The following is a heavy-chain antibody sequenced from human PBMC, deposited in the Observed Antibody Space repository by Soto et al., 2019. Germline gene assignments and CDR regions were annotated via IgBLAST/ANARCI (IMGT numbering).Heavy chain of an antibody. Sequence: PGGSLRLSCAASGFTFSSYSMNWVRQAPGKGLEWVSYISSSSSTIYYADSVKGRFTISRDNAKNSLYLQMNSLRDEDTTVYYCARAHYFVHVHHHPYGMDVCGQATMLTLSS. CDR2: ISSSSSTI. J-gene: IGHJ6*02. CDR3: ARAHYFVHVHHHPYGMDV. D-gene: IGHD1-26*01. V-gene: IGHV3-48*02. CDR1: GFTFSSYS.